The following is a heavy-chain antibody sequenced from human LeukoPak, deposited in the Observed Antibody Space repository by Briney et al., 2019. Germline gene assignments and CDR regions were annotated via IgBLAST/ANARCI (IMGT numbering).Heavy chain of an antibody. D-gene: IGHD4-23*01. J-gene: IGHJ4*02. Sequence: PSETLSLTCTVSGGSISSSNWWSWVRQPPGKGLEWIGEIYHSGSTNYNPSLKSRVTISVDKSKNQFSLKLSSVTAADTAVYYCARVEGTGGNSLDYWGQGTLVTVSS. CDR3: ARVEGTGGNSLDY. CDR1: GGSISSSNW. V-gene: IGHV4-4*02. CDR2: IYHSGST.